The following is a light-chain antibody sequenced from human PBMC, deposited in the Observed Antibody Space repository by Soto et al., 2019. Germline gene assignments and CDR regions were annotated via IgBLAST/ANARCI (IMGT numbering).Light chain of an antibody. CDR2: GVT. Sequence: QSALTQPASVSGSPGQSITISCSGTTNDVGGYNYVSWYQQHPGKAPKLLIYGVTDRPSGVSSRFSGSKSGNAASLTISGLQAEDEGDYYCSSYAGSYTYVFGTGTKVTVL. CDR3: SSYAGSYTYV. CDR1: TNDVGGYNY. V-gene: IGLV2-14*03. J-gene: IGLJ1*01.